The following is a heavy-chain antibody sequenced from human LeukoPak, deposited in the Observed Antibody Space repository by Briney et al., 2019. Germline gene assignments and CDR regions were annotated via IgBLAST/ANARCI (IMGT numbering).Heavy chain of an antibody. Sequence: PGGSLRLSCAASTLTFSSFGMHWVRRAPGKGREWVTFIRSDGSDTYYADSVKGRFTISRENSMNTLYLQMNSLRPEDTAVYYCAKDKGVRYFDYWGQGTLVTVFS. J-gene: IGHJ4*02. V-gene: IGHV3-30*02. CDR2: IRSDGSDT. D-gene: IGHD1-1*01. CDR3: AKDKGVRYFDY. CDR1: TLTFSSFG.